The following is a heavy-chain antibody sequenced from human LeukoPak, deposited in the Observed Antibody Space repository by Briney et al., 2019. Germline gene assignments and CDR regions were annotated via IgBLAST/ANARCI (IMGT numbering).Heavy chain of an antibody. CDR3: ARLRAMAGHRGGFDF. V-gene: IGHV4-39*01. CDR1: GDSISYHNYY. D-gene: IGHD6-19*01. Sequence: SETLSLTCAVSGDSISYHNYYWDWIRQPPGKGLEWIGTVYYTGNTYYNPSLKSRVAMSVDTSKNQFSLQLTSMTAADTAVYYCARLRAMAGHRGGFDFWGRGTMVNVSS. CDR2: VYYTGNT. J-gene: IGHJ3*01.